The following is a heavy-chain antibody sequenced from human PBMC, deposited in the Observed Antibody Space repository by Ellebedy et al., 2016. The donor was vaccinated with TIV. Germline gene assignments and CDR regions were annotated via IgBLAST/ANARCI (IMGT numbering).Heavy chain of an antibody. J-gene: IGHJ6*02. CDR1: GGSIGSYY. V-gene: IGHV4-59*01. D-gene: IGHD1-7*01. CDR3: ARDARYNWNYDFYYYGMDV. Sequence: MPGGSLRLSCTVSGGSIGSYYWSRIRQPPGEGLEWIGYIFHNGRTNYNPSLKSRVTISVDTSKNQFSLRLSSVTAADTAVYYCARDARYNWNYDFYYYGMDVWGQGTTVTVSS. CDR2: IFHNGRT.